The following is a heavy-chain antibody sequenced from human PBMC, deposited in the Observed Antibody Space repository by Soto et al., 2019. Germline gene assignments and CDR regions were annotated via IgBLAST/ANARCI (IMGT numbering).Heavy chain of an antibody. CDR3: TRGAPTFWFDP. V-gene: IGHV4-34*01. Sequence: PSEPLSLTCGVSGGSFSGHSWSWIRLSPRQGLEWIAEINDSGSTKYNPSLKSRAMISLDMSKNQCSLKMTSVTAADTGVYYCTRGAPTFWFDPWGTVTQVTISS. J-gene: IGHJ5*02. CDR1: GGSFSGHS. CDR2: INDSGST. D-gene: IGHD3-3*02.